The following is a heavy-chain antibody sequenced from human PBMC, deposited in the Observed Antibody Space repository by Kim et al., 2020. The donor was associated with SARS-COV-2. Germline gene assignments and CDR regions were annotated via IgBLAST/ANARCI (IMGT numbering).Heavy chain of an antibody. D-gene: IGHD3-3*01. Sequence: SETLSLTCAVYGGSFSGYYWSWIRQPPGKGLEWIGEINHSGSTNYNPSLKSRVTISVDTSKNQFSLKLSSVTAADTAVYYCARFTLFGVVRPFDPWGQGT. J-gene: IGHJ5*02. CDR3: ARFTLFGVVRPFDP. CDR1: GGSFSGYY. CDR2: INHSGST. V-gene: IGHV4-34*01.